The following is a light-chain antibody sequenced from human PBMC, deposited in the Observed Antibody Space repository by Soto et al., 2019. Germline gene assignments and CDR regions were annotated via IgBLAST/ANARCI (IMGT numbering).Light chain of an antibody. V-gene: IGKV3-11*01. CDR3: QHRTTWPGT. J-gene: IGKJ2*01. CDR1: QSVNFY. Sequence: EIVLTQSPATLSLSPGERATLSCRASQSVNFYLAWYQQKPGRAPRLLIYDASNSATDIPARFSGSGSGTGFTLTISAPEPEYFAVYYCQHRTTWPGTFGQGTRLEI. CDR2: DAS.